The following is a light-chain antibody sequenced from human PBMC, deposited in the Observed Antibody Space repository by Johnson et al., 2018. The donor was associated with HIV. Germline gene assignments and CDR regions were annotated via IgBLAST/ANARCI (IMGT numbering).Light chain of an antibody. CDR3: ETWGTGLGAGGV. J-gene: IGLJ1*01. Sequence: QSVLTQPPSVSAAPGQKVTISCSGSSSTIGNNYISWYQLLPGAPPKPLIFKNNERPSGIPDRFSGSKTGPQATLGITGSQTGDEADSYCETWGTGLGAGGVFGTGTKVTVL. CDR2: KNN. V-gene: IGLV1-51*02. CDR1: SSTIGNNY.